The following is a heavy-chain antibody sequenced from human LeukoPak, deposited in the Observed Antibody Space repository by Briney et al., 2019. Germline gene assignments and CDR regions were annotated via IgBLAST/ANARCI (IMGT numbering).Heavy chain of an antibody. CDR2: ISGSGGST. J-gene: IGHJ6*03. V-gene: IGHV3-23*01. Sequence: GGSLRLSCAASGFTFSSYAMSWVRQAPGKGLEWVSAISGSGGSTYYADSVKGRFTISRDNSKNTLYVQMNSLRPEDTAIYYCAKESIVYYYYYMDVWGKGTTVTVSS. CDR3: AKESIVYYYYYMDV. D-gene: IGHD3-16*02. CDR1: GFTFSSYA.